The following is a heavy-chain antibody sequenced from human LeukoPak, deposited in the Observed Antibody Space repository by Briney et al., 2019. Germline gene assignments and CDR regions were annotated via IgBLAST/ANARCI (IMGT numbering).Heavy chain of an antibody. CDR1: GYTFTGYY. Sequence: ASVKVSCKASGYTFTGYYMHWVRQAPGQGLEWMGRINPNSGGTNYAQKFQGRVTMTTDTSISTAYMELSRLRSDDTAVYYCARPLLAYLGYGDHSWFDPWGQGTLVTVSS. J-gene: IGHJ5*02. D-gene: IGHD4-17*01. CDR2: INPNSGGT. V-gene: IGHV1-2*06. CDR3: ARPLLAYLGYGDHSWFDP.